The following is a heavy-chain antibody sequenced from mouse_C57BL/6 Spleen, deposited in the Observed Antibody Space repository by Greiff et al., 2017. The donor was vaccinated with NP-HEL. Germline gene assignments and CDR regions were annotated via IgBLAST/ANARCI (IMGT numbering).Heavy chain of an antibody. V-gene: IGHV1-5*01. CDR3: TRGSNIDY. CDR1: GYTFTSYW. Sequence: EVQLQESGTVLARPGASVKMSCKPSGYTFTSYWMHWVKQRPGQGLEWIGAIYPGNSDTSYNQKFKGKAKLTAVTSASTAYMELSSLTNEDSAVYYCTRGSNIDYWGQGTTLTVSS. CDR2: IYPGNSDT. J-gene: IGHJ2*01.